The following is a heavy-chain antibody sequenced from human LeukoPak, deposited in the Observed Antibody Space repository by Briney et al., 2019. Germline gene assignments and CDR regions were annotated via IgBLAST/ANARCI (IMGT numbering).Heavy chain of an antibody. V-gene: IGHV4-34*01. D-gene: IGHD3-22*01. J-gene: IGHJ4*02. CDR2: INHSGST. Sequence: PSETLSLTCGVYGRSFSGYFWSWIRQTPGTGLEWIGEINHSGSTNYNPSLKSRVTISVDTSKNQFSLKLSSVTAADTAVYYCASTYYYDSSGTSYDYWGQGTLVTVSS. CDR3: ASTYYYDSSGTSYDY. CDR1: GRSFSGYF.